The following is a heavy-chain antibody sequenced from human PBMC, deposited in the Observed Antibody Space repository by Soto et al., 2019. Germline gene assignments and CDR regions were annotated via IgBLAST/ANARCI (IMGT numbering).Heavy chain of an antibody. Sequence: QVQLQESGPGLVKPSGTLSLTCLISGDSINTHNWRSWVRQSPGKGLEWIGEVFHSGSTNYNPSLKSRVTMSVDKSMNQFSLTLRSVTAADTAVYYCARSSGWPPYYFDFWGQGALVTVSS. CDR2: VFHSGST. CDR3: ARSSGWPPYYFDF. CDR1: GDSINTHNW. D-gene: IGHD6-19*01. J-gene: IGHJ4*02. V-gene: IGHV4-4*02.